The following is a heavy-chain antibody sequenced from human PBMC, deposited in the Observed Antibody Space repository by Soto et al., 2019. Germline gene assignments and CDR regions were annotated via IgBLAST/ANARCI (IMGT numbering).Heavy chain of an antibody. D-gene: IGHD6-19*01. V-gene: IGHV3-30*18. J-gene: IGHJ6*02. CDR3: AKVPYSSGWYRYYYYGTDV. CDR2: ISYDGSNK. Sequence: QVQLVESGGGVVQPGRSLRLSCAASGFTFSSYGMHWVRQAPGKGLEWVAVISYDGSNKYYADSVKGRFTISRDNSKNTLYLQMNSLRAEDTAVYYCAKVPYSSGWYRYYYYGTDVWGQGTTVTVSS. CDR1: GFTFSSYG.